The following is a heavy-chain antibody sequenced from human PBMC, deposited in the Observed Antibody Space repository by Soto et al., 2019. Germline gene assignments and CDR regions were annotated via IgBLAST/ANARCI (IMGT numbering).Heavy chain of an antibody. D-gene: IGHD3-10*01. V-gene: IGHV1-2*02. CDR2: GGT. J-gene: IGHJ4*02. Sequence: GGTNYAQKFQGRVTMTRDTSISTAYMELSRLRSDDTAVYYCARAPVLLWFGAGGLDFDYWGQGTLVTVSS. CDR3: ARAPVLLWFGAGGLDFDY.